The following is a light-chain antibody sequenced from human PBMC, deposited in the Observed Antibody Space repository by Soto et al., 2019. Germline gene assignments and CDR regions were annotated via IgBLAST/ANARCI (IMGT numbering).Light chain of an antibody. CDR3: QQYQSLT. CDR2: DAS. V-gene: IGKV3-20*01. CDR1: QTVRNNY. Sequence: EFVLTQSPGTLSLSPGERATLSCRASQTVRNNYLAWYQQKPGQAPRLLIYDASSRATGIPDRFSGSGSGTDFTLTITRLEPEDFAVYYCQQYQSLTFGGGTKVDIK. J-gene: IGKJ4*01.